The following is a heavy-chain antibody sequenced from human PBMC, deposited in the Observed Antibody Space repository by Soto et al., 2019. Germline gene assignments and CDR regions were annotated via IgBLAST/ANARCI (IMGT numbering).Heavy chain of an antibody. D-gene: IGHD6-13*01. CDR1: GFTFSSYA. V-gene: IGHV3-30-3*01. CDR3: ERDPISPIWYSSSWYTYYYGMDV. Sequence: WGSLRLSCAASGFTFSSYAMHWVRQAPGKGLEWVAVISYDGSNKYYADSVKGRFTISRDNSKNTLYLQMNSLRAEDTAVYYCERDPISPIWYSSSWYTYYYGMDVWGQGTTVTVSS. J-gene: IGHJ6*02. CDR2: ISYDGSNK.